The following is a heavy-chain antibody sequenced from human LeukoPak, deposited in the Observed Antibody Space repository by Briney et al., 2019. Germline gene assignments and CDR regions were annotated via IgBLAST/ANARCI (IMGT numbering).Heavy chain of an antibody. CDR3: ARDFGGLRWNYYFDY. J-gene: IGHJ4*02. Sequence: GGSLRLSCVGSGFTFRSHAMSWVRQAPEKGLEFVSGIYENGGTTYYADSVKGRFTISRDNSKNTLYLQMNSLIPEDTAVYLCARDFGGLRWNYYFDYWGQGTLVTVSS. CDR2: IYENGGTT. CDR1: GFTFRSHA. V-gene: IGHV3-23*01. D-gene: IGHD4-23*01.